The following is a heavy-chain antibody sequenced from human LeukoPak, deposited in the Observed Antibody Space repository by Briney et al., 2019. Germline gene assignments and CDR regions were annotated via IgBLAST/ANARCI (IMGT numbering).Heavy chain of an antibody. V-gene: IGHV3-7*01. J-gene: IGHJ4*02. CDR1: GFTFTDYW. D-gene: IGHD2-15*01. CDR3: AREDGYCSGGNCYSYFVS. CDR2: IRKRGIET. Sequence: TGGSLRLSCAASGFTFTDYWMSWVRQAPGKGLEWVAFIRKRGIETKYVDSVKGRFTINRDNARNSLFLQMNSLRAEDTAVYYCAREDGYCSGGNCYSYFVSWGQGTLVTVSS.